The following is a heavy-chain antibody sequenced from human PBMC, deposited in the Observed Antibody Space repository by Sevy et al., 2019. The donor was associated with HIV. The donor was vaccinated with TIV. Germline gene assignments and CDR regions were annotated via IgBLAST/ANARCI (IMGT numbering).Heavy chain of an antibody. CDR2: ISYDGSNK. Sequence: GGSLRLSCAASGFTFSNYGMHWVRQAPGKGLEWVAVISYDGSNKYYADSVKGRFTISRDNSKNTLYLQMNSLRDEDTAVYYCAKGNYDFRSRLNWFDPWGQGTLVTVSS. CDR1: GFTFSNYG. V-gene: IGHV3-30*18. CDR3: AKGNYDFRSRLNWFDP. D-gene: IGHD3-3*01. J-gene: IGHJ5*02.